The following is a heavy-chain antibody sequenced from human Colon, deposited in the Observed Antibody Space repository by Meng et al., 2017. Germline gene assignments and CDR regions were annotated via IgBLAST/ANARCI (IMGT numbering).Heavy chain of an antibody. J-gene: IGHJ4*01. V-gene: IGHV3-53*01. CDR1: GFNVSNNY. CDR3: AKDPGYGLGTAYGDY. D-gene: IGHD3-10*01. Sequence: GESLQISCVVSGFNVSNNYMSWVRQAPGKGLEWVSVVQSGGATLYADSVKGRFTISRDNSKNTLYFQPNSLREEDTAVYYCAKDPGYGLGTAYGDYWGHGTMVTVSS. CDR2: VQSGGAT.